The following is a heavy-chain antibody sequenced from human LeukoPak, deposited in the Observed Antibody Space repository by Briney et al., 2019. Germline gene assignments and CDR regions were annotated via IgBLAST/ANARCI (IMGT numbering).Heavy chain of an antibody. CDR1: GYTFTGYY. CDR2: INPNSGGT. D-gene: IGHD3-9*01. Sequence: ASVKVSRKASGYTFTGYYMHWVRQAPGQGLEWMGWINPNSGGTNYAQKFQGRVTMTRDTSISTAYMELSRLRSDDTAVYYCARVLRYFGWKYYFDYWGQGTLVTVSS. V-gene: IGHV1-2*02. J-gene: IGHJ4*02. CDR3: ARVLRYFGWKYYFDY.